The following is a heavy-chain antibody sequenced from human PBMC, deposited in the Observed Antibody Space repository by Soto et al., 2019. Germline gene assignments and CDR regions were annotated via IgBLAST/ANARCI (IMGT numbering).Heavy chain of an antibody. J-gene: IGHJ6*02. V-gene: IGHV1-69*13. CDR3: ARSPTSYYYYGMDV. CDR1: GYAFTGYY. CDR2: IIPIFGTA. Sequence: XVKGSCKGAGYAFTGYYMGSVRQAPGQGLEWMGGIIPIFGTANYAQKFQGRVTITADESTSTAYMELSSLRSEDTAVYYCARSPTSYYYYGMDVRGQGTTVTVSS. D-gene: IGHD4-17*01.